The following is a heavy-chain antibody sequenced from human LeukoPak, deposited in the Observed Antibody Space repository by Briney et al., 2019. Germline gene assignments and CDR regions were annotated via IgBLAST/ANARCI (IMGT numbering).Heavy chain of an antibody. V-gene: IGHV1-2*02. CDR2: INPKSGGT. D-gene: IGHD3-22*01. J-gene: IGHJ4*02. CDR1: GYTFTDYY. Sequence: ASVKVSCKASGYTFTDYYMHWVRQAPGQGLEWMGWINPKSGGTNYAQNFQGRVAMTRDTSIGTAYMELSRLRPDDTAVYYCAREPRGYYFDSSGYYYFDYWGQGTLVTVSS. CDR3: AREPRGYYFDSSGYYYFDY.